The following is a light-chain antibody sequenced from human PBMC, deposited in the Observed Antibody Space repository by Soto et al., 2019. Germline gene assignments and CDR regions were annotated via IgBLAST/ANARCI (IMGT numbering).Light chain of an antibody. V-gene: IGLV1-40*01. CDR2: ANS. J-gene: IGLJ2*01. CDR3: QSYDSSLSGSVV. CDR1: SSNIGAGYD. Sequence: QSVLTQPPSVSGAPGQRVTISCTGSSSNIGAGYDVHWYQQLPGTAPKVLIYANSHRPSGVPDRFSGSQSGTSASLAITGLQAEDVADYYCQSYDSSLSGSVVFGGGTKLTVL.